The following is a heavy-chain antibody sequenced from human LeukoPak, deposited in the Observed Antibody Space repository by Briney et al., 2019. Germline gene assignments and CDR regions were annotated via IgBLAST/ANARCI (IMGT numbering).Heavy chain of an antibody. CDR3: ARDHNYDSSGYFLYY. J-gene: IGHJ4*02. Sequence: PSETLSLTCAVYGGSFSGYYWNWIRQPPGKGLEWIGEINHSGNTNYNPSLKIRVTMSVDTSKNQFSLRLSSVTAADTAVYYCARDHNYDSSGYFLYYWGQGTLVTVSS. V-gene: IGHV4-34*01. D-gene: IGHD3-22*01. CDR1: GGSFSGYY. CDR2: INHSGNT.